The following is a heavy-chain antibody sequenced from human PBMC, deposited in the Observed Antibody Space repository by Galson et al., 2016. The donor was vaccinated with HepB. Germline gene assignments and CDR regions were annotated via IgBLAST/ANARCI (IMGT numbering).Heavy chain of an antibody. CDR3: TVALGSGWN. V-gene: IGHV3-73*01. CDR1: GFTFSGSA. J-gene: IGHJ4*02. D-gene: IGHD6-19*01. CDR2: IRSKANSYAT. Sequence: SLRLSCAAPGFTFSGSAMHWVRQASGKGLEWVGRIRSKANSYATAYAASVKGRFTISRDDSRTTAYLQMNSLKTEDTAVYYCTVALGSGWNWGQGTLVTVSS.